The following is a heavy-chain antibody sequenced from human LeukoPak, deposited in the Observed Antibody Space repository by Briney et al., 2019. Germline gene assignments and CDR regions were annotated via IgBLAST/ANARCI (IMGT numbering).Heavy chain of an antibody. CDR2: INPNSGGT. CDR3: ARGPHYYDSSGYEYFQH. CDR1: GYTFTGYY. J-gene: IGHJ1*01. Sequence: EASVKVSCTASGYTFTGYYMHWVRQAPGQGLEWMGWINPNSGGTNYAQKFQGRVTMTRDTSISTAYMELSRLRSDGTAVYYCARGPHYYDSSGYEYFQHWGQGTLVTVSS. D-gene: IGHD3-22*01. V-gene: IGHV1-2*02.